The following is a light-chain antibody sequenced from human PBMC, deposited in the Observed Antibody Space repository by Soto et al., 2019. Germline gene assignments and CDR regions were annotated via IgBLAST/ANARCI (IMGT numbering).Light chain of an antibody. J-gene: IGKJ1*01. CDR3: QEYGTSPGT. CDR1: QSVSSSY. Sequence: EIVLTQSPGTLSLSPGERATLSCRASQSVSSSYLAWYQQKPGQAPRLLIHGASSRATGIPDRFSGSGSGTDFTLTISRLEPEDFAVYYCQEYGTSPGTFDQGTKVEIK. CDR2: GAS. V-gene: IGKV3-20*01.